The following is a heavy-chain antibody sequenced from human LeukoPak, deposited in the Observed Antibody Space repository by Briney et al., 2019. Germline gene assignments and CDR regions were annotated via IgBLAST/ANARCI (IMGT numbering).Heavy chain of an antibody. CDR2: INPSGGST. CDR3: ARDRGYCSSTSCYWGMDV. J-gene: IGHJ6*02. CDR1: GYTFTSYY. V-gene: IGHV1-46*01. Sequence: ASVKVSCKASGYTFTSYYMHWVRQAPGQGLEWMGIINPSGGSTSYAQKFQGRVTVTRDTSTSTVYMELSSLRSEDTAVYYCARDRGYCSSTSCYWGMDVWGQGTTVTVSS. D-gene: IGHD2-2*01.